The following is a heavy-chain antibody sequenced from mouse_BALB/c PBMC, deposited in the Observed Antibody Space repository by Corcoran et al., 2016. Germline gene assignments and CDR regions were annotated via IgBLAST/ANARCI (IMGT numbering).Heavy chain of an antibody. V-gene: IGHV1-39*01. D-gene: IGHD1-1*01. CDR3: AREGYYYGSSYDYAMDY. J-gene: IGHJ4*01. Sequence: EIQLQQTGPELVKPGASVKISCKASGYSFTDYIMLWVKQSHGKSLEWIGNINPYYGSTSYNLKFKGKATLTVAKSSSTAYMQLNSLTSEDSAVYYCAREGYYYGSSYDYAMDYWGQGTSVTVSS. CDR2: INPYYGST. CDR1: GYSFTDYI.